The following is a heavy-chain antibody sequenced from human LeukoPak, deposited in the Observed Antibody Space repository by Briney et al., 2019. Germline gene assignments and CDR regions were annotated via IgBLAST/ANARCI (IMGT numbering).Heavy chain of an antibody. V-gene: IGHV4-39*07. CDR3: AREPIQLWTGGFDY. CDR2: IYYSGST. CDR1: GGSISSSNYY. Sequence: SETLSLTCTVSGGSISSSNYYWGWIRQPPGKGLEWIGSIYYSGSTNYNPSLKSRVTISVDTSKNQFSLKLSSVTAADTAVYYCAREPIQLWTGGFDYWGQGTLVTVSS. D-gene: IGHD5-18*01. J-gene: IGHJ4*02.